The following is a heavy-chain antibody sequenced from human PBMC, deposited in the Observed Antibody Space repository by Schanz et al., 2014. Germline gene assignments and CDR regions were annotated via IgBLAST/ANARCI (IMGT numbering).Heavy chain of an antibody. D-gene: IGHD3-9*01. Sequence: EVLLVESGGGLVTPGESLRLSCAASGFTFSSYSMNWVRQAPGKGLEWVSSVSHGGTYIYYADSVRGRFTISRDNAKTSLFLQMHSLRAADTAVYYCARSTYYDILTGQTHTRVDVRYFDLWGRGTLVTVSS. J-gene: IGHJ2*01. CDR1: GFTFSSYS. CDR3: ARSTYYDILTGQTHTRVDVRYFDL. V-gene: IGHV3-21*02. CDR2: VSHGGTYI.